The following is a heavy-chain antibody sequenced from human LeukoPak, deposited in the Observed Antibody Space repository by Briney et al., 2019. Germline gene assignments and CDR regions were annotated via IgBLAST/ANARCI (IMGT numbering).Heavy chain of an antibody. Sequence: GGSLRLSCAASGFTFSSYGMHWVRQAPGKGLEWVAFIRYDGSNKYYADSVKGRFTISRDNSKNTLYLQMNSLRAEDTPVYYCANDGGSSWSSPNYFDYWGQGTLVTVSS. J-gene: IGHJ4*02. CDR3: ANDGGSSWSSPNYFDY. V-gene: IGHV3-30*02. D-gene: IGHD6-6*01. CDR1: GFTFSSYG. CDR2: IRYDGSNK.